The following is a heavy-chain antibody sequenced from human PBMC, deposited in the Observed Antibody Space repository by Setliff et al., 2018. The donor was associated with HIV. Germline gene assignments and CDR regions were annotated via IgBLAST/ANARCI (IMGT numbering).Heavy chain of an antibody. CDR2: IIPIFGTA. CDR3: ATDSRHDYSDNSPISTFGFDI. V-gene: IGHV1-69*06. D-gene: IGHD4-4*01. CDR1: GGTFSSYA. Sequence: SVKVSCKASGGTFSSYAISWVRQAPGQGLEWMGRIIPIFGTANYAQKFQGRVTITADKSTSTAYMELSSLRSEDTAVYYCATDSRHDYSDNSPISTFGFDIWGQGTMVTVSS. J-gene: IGHJ3*02.